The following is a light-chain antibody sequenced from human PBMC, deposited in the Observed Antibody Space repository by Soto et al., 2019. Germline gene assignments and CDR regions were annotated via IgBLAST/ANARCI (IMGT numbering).Light chain of an antibody. CDR1: SSDVGGYNY. V-gene: IGLV2-11*01. CDR2: DVT. CDR3: SSYAGSYTLV. J-gene: IGLJ2*01. Sequence: QSALTQPRSVSGSPGRSVTIYCTGTSSDVGGYNYVSWYQQHPGKAPKLMIYDVTKRPSGVPDRFSGSKSGNTASLTISGLQAEDEADYYCSSYAGSYTLVFGGGTKLTVL.